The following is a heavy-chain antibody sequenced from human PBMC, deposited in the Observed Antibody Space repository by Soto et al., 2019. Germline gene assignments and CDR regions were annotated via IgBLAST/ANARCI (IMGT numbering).Heavy chain of an antibody. CDR1: GASITSNY. Sequence: SSETLFLTFTVSGASITSNYWTWIRQTPGEGLEWIGNIYYSGVTNYNPSLQSRVTISVDRSNNQFYLKLSSVTAADTAVYYCATGEGGNVLRFFDWFFWGRGT. D-gene: IGHD3-9*01. J-gene: IGHJ6*02. CDR2: IYYSGVT. V-gene: IGHV4-59*01. CDR3: ATGEGGNVLRFFDWFF.